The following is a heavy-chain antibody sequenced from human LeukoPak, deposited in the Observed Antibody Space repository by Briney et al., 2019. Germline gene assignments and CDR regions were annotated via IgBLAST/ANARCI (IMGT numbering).Heavy chain of an antibody. J-gene: IGHJ3*02. Sequence: ASVKVSSKPSGYIFTSYYINWVGQSPGQGLQWLGVINPIGASTIYAQNFQGRVTMTRDTSTSTVYMELSSLRSEDTAVYYCARSKYLLNRDALDIWGQGKMVTVSS. V-gene: IGHV1-46*01. CDR3: ARSKYLLNRDALDI. CDR2: INPIGAST. D-gene: IGHD1-14*01. CDR1: GYIFTSYY.